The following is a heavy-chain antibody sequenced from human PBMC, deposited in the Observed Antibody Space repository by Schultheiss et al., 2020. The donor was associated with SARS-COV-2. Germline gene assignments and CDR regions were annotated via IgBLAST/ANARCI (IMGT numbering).Heavy chain of an antibody. V-gene: IGHV3-49*04. CDR3: TRRRGYSGYADC. D-gene: IGHD5-12*01. Sequence: GESLKISCTASGFIFGDYSITWVRQAPGKGLEWVGFIRSKAIGGAIEYDASVQGRFTISRDDSKSIAYLQMNSLTAEDTAIYYCTRRRGYSGYADCWGQGTLVTVSS. CDR2: IRSKAIGGAI. CDR1: GFIFGDYS. J-gene: IGHJ4*02.